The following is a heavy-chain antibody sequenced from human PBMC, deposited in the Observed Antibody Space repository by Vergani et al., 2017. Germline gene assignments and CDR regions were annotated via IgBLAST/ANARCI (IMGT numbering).Heavy chain of an antibody. J-gene: IGHJ4*02. CDR3: ARARRGGYNSY. Sequence: QVQLQQWGAGLLKPSETLSLTCAVYGGSFSGYYWSWIRQPPGKGLEWIGEINHSGSTNYNPSLKSRVTISVDTSKNQFSLKLSSVTAADTAMYYCARARRGGYNSYWGQGTLVTVSS. D-gene: IGHD5-24*01. CDR2: INHSGST. CDR1: GGSFSGYY. V-gene: IGHV4-34*01.